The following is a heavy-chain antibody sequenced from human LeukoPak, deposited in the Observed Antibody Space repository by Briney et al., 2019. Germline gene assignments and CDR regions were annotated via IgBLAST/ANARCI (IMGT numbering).Heavy chain of an antibody. D-gene: IGHD2-15*01. J-gene: IGHJ4*02. CDR2: IIPIFGIA. CDR1: GGTFSSYA. CDR3: ARDSDCSGGSCFPYFDY. V-gene: IGHV1-69*04. Sequence: SVKVSCKASGGTFSSYAIGWVRQVPGQGLEWMGRIIPIFGIANYAQKFQGRITITADKSTSTAYMELSSLRSEDTAVYYCARDSDCSGGSCFPYFDYWGQGTLVTVSS.